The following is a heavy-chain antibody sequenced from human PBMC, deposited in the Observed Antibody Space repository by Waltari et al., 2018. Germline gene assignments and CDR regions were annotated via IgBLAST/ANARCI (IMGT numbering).Heavy chain of an antibody. CDR3: ARDLTDGGIAFFFDY. CDR2: SSPVNREP. V-gene: IGHV5-51*03. Sequence: EVQLVQSGAEVKKPGESLKISCKGSGYTFTNHWIGWVRQVPGKGLEWRATSSPVNREPRSRPAFQGQGTVSADKSTRTAYMEWSSLKASVTAIYYCARDLTDGGIAFFFDYWGQGTRVTVSS. J-gene: IGHJ4*02. D-gene: IGHD3-16*01. CDR1: GYTFTNHW.